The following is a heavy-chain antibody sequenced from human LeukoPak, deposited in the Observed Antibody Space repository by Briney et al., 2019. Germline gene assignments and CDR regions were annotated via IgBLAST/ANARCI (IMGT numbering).Heavy chain of an antibody. D-gene: IGHD3-10*01. CDR3: ARDMVTMVRGVNQLDY. CDR1: GYTFTSYD. CDR2: INPNSGST. V-gene: IGHV1-2*06. J-gene: IGHJ4*02. Sequence: ASVKVSCKASGYTFTSYDMNWVRQAPGQGLEWMGRINPNSGSTNYAQKFQGRVTMTRDTSISTAYMELSRLRSDDTAVYYCARDMVTMVRGVNQLDYWGQGTLVTVSS.